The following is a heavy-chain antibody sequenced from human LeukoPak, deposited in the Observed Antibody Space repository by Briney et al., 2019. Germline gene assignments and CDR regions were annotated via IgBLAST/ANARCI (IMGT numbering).Heavy chain of an antibody. CDR1: GGSISSGGYY. D-gene: IGHD1-26*01. Sequence: SETLSLTCTVSGGSISSGGYYWSWIRQHPGKGLEWIGYIYYSGSTYYNPSLKSRVTISVDTSKNQFSLKLSSVTAADTAVYYCARGALGGSYGNAFDPWGQGTLVTVSS. CDR2: IYYSGST. CDR3: ARGALGGSYGNAFDP. V-gene: IGHV4-31*03. J-gene: IGHJ5*02.